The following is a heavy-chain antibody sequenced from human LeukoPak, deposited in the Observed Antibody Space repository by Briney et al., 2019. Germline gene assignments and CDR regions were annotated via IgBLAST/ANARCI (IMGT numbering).Heavy chain of an antibody. Sequence: GGSLRLSCAASGSTFSSYWMSWVRQAPGKGLVWVANIKQDGSEKYYVDSVKGRFTISRDNAKNSLYLKMNSLRAEDTAVYYCARDSGSSSPHAYHYYGMDVWGQGTTVTVSS. J-gene: IGHJ6*02. CDR2: IKQDGSEK. V-gene: IGHV3-7*01. CDR1: GSTFSSYW. CDR3: ARDSGSSSPHAYHYYGMDV. D-gene: IGHD3-10*01.